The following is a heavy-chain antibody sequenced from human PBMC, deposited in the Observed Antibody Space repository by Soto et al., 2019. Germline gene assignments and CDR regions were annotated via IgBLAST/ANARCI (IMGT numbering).Heavy chain of an antibody. D-gene: IGHD3-22*01. CDR1: GGSISSSTYY. Sequence: SETLSLTCTVSGGSISSSTYYWGWIRQPPGKGLEWIGSVYYSGSTYYNPSLKSRVTISVDTSNNQFSLKLNSVTAADTAVYYCARHQYYYDSSGYTLDYWGQGTL. V-gene: IGHV4-39*01. CDR2: VYYSGST. J-gene: IGHJ4*02. CDR3: ARHQYYYDSSGYTLDY.